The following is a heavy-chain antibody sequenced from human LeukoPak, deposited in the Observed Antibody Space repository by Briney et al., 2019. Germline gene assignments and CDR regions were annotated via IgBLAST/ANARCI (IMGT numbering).Heavy chain of an antibody. CDR3: ARVDIAAAGNNWFDP. CDR2: IYTSGST. D-gene: IGHD6-13*01. CDR1: GGSISSGSYY. Sequence: SETLSLTCTVSGGSISSGSYYWSWIRQPAGKGLEWIGRIYTSGSTNYNPSLKSRVTISVDRSKNQFSLKLSSVTAADTAVYYCARVDIAAAGNNWFDPWGQGTLVTVSS. J-gene: IGHJ5*02. V-gene: IGHV4-61*02.